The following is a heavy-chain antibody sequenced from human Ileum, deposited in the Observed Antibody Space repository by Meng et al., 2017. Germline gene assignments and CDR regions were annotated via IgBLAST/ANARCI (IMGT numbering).Heavy chain of an antibody. CDR2: IYYGGST. J-gene: IGHJ4*02. CDR1: SGSFTNNNYY. Sequence: QLRLQESGPGLVKPSETLSVTCSVSSGSFTNNNYYWVWLRRPPGKGLEWIGSIYYGGSTYYNPSLKSRVTISVDTSTNQFSLKLISVTAADTAVYYCARRAHYGDPPRWGQGTLVTVSS. V-gene: IGHV4-39*01. CDR3: ARRAHYGDPPR. D-gene: IGHD4-17*01.